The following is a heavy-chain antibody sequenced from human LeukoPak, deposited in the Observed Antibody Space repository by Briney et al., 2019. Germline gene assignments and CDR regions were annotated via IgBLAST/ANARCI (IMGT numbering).Heavy chain of an antibody. J-gene: IGHJ4*02. Sequence: GGSLRLSCAASGFTFNSFAMNWVRQAPGKGLEWVSSISGSDGTSHYADFVKGRFTISRDNSKNTLYLQMNSLRAEDTAAYYCAKSLGVGGYTRYKGFDQWGQGTLVGVSS. D-gene: IGHD3-16*02. CDR3: AKSLGVGGYTRYKGFDQ. CDR2: ISGSDGTS. V-gene: IGHV3-23*01. CDR1: GFTFNSFA.